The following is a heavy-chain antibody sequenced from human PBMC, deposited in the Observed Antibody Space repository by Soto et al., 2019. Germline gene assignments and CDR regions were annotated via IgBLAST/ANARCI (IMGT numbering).Heavy chain of an antibody. D-gene: IGHD3-3*01. J-gene: IGHJ6*02. V-gene: IGHV4-61*01. CDR2: IYYSGST. CDR1: GCSVSSGSYY. Sequence: QVQLQESGPGLVKPSETLSLTCTVSGCSVSSGSYYWSWIRQPPGKGLEWIGYIYYSGSTNYNPSLKSRVTLAVDTSKNQFSLKLSSVTAADTAVDYCARVVGVAYYYYGMDVWGQGTTVTVSS. CDR3: ARVVGVAYYYYGMDV.